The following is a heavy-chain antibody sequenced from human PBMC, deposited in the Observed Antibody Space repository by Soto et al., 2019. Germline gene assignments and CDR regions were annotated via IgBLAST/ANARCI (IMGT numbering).Heavy chain of an antibody. CDR2: ISGSGGSP. Sequence: GSLRLSCAASGFTFSTYTMSWVRQAPGKGLEWVSAISGSGGSPSYADSVQGRFTISRDNPKNTLYLQMNSLRVEDTAMYYCAKARCSTTNCYVPDYWGQGTLVTVSS. CDR1: GFTFSTYT. CDR3: AKARCSTTNCYVPDY. D-gene: IGHD2-2*01. J-gene: IGHJ4*02. V-gene: IGHV3-23*01.